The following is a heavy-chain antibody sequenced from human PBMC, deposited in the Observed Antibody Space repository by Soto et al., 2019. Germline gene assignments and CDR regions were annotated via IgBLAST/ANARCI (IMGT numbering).Heavy chain of an antibody. J-gene: IGHJ6*02. CDR3: ARDAEYYYDSSGRRPEYYYYYGMDV. D-gene: IGHD3-22*01. V-gene: IGHV4-61*08. CDR1: GGSISSGGYY. Sequence: PSETLSLTCTVSGGSISSGGYYWSWIRQHPGKGLEWIGYIYYSGSTNYNPSLKSRVTISVDTSKNQFSLKLSSVTAADTAVYYCARDAEYYYDSSGRRPEYYYYYGMDVWGQGTTVTVSS. CDR2: IYYSGST.